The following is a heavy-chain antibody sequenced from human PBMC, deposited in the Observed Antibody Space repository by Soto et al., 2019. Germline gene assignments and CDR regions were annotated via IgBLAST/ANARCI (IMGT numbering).Heavy chain of an antibody. Sequence: GGSLRLSCAASGFTFSSYGMHWVRQAPGKGLEWVAVISYDGSNKYYADSVKGRFTISRDNSKNTLYLQMNSLRAEDTAVYYCAKDSGIAAAGGLDYYYGMDVWGQGTTVTVSS. CDR1: GFTFSSYG. CDR3: AKDSGIAAAGGLDYYYGMDV. V-gene: IGHV3-30*18. CDR2: ISYDGSNK. J-gene: IGHJ6*02. D-gene: IGHD6-13*01.